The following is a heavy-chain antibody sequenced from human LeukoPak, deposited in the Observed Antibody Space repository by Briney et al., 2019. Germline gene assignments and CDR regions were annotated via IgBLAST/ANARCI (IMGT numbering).Heavy chain of an antibody. CDR2: IYVAGT. J-gene: IGHJ6*03. CDR3: ARHIGGGIEDMDV. Sequence: SETLSLTCTVSGGSIGTYYWSWVRQSPGTGLEWIGYIYVAGTRYNPYLQSRVTISVDRSRNQFFLKMTSVTAADTAVYYCARHIGGGIEDMDVWGRGTKVTVSS. D-gene: IGHD3-16*02. CDR1: GGSIGTYY. V-gene: IGHV4-59*08.